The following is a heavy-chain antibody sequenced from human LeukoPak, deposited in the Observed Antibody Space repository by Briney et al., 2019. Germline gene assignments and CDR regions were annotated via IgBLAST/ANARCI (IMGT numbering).Heavy chain of an antibody. Sequence: GRSPRLSCAASGFTFSSYGMHWVRQAPGKGLEWVAVISYDGSNKYYADSVKGRFTISRDNSKNTLYLQMNSLRAEDTAVYYCAKASSDYGGNPGFDYWGQGTLVTVSS. V-gene: IGHV3-30*18. CDR1: GFTFSSYG. D-gene: IGHD4-23*01. CDR3: AKASSDYGGNPGFDY. J-gene: IGHJ4*02. CDR2: ISYDGSNK.